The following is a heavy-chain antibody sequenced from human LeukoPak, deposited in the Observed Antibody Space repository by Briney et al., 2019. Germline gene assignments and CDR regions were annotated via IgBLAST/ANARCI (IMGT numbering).Heavy chain of an antibody. CDR1: GYTFTGYY. CDR2: INPNSGGT. J-gene: IGHJ5*02. V-gene: IGHV1-2*02. D-gene: IGHD2-2*01. Sequence: ASVKVSCKASGYTFTGYYMHWVRQAPGQGLEWMGWINPNSGGTKYAKKFQGRVTMTRDTSISTAYMELNSLTFDDTAVYYCAREGLVAADINWFDPWGQGTLVIVSS. CDR3: AREGLVAADINWFDP.